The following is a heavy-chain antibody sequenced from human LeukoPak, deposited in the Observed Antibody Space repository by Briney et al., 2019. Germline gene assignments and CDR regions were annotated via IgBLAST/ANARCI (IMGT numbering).Heavy chain of an antibody. J-gene: IGHJ5*02. D-gene: IGHD6-13*01. V-gene: IGHV1-8*01. CDR1: GYTFTSYD. Sequence: ASVKVSCKASGYTFTSYDINWVRQATGQGLEWMGWMNPNSGNTGYAQKFQGRVTMTRNTSISTAYMELSSLRSEDTAVYYCARGLGYYSSSWWGKNWFDPWGQGTLATVSS. CDR3: ARGLGYYSSSWWGKNWFDP. CDR2: MNPNSGNT.